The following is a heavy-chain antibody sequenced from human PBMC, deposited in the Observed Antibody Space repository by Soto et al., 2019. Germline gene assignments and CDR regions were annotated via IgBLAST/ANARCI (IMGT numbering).Heavy chain of an antibody. CDR3: AKDLSSGQFDY. J-gene: IGHJ4*02. CDR2: ISGGGSST. D-gene: IGHD6-19*01. Sequence: GGSLRLSCAASGFTFSSYWMHWVRQAPGKGLKWVSRISGGGSSTYYADSVKGRFTISRDNSKNTLYLQMNSLRAEDTAVYYCAKDLSSGQFDYWGQGTLVTVSS. V-gene: IGHV3-23*01. CDR1: GFTFSSYW.